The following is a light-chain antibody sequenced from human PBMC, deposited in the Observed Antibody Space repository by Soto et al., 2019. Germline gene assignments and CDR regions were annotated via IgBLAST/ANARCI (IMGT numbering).Light chain of an antibody. Sequence: QPASVSGSPGEAITLSCPGTSSDVGGYNYVSWYQQHPGKAPKLMIYDVSNRPSGVSNRFSGSKSGNTASLTISGLQAEDEADYYCSSYTSSSNPWVFGTGTKVIVL. CDR1: SSDVGGYNY. CDR3: SSYTSSSNPWV. CDR2: DVS. V-gene: IGLV2-14*01. J-gene: IGLJ1*01.